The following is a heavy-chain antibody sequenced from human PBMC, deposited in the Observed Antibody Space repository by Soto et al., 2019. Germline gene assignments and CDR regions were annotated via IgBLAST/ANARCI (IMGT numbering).Heavy chain of an antibody. J-gene: IGHJ4*02. Sequence: ASVKVSCKASGGTFSSYAISWVRQAPGQGLEWMGGIIPIFGTANYAQKFQGRVTITADESTSTAYMELSSLRSEDTAVYYCARSRNYHDPFDSWGQGTLVTVSS. CDR2: IIPIFGTA. CDR3: ARSRNYHDPFDS. D-gene: IGHD4-4*01. CDR1: GGTFSSYA. V-gene: IGHV1-69*13.